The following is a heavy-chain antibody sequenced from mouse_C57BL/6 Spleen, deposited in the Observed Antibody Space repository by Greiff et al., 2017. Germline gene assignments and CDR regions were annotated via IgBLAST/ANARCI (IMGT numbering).Heavy chain of an antibody. Sequence: QVQLQQSGAELARPGASVKLSCKASGYTFTSYGISWVKQRTGQGLEWIGEIYPRSGNTYYNEKFKGKATLTADKSSSTAYMELRSLTSEDSAVDSCARRTGTGYFDVWGTGTTVTVSS. D-gene: IGHD4-1*01. CDR2: IYPRSGNT. CDR3: ARRTGTGYFDV. V-gene: IGHV1-81*01. CDR1: GYTFTSYG. J-gene: IGHJ1*03.